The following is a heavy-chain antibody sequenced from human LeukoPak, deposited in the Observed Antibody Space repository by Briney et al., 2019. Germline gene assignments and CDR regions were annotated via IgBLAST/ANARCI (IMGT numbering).Heavy chain of an antibody. Sequence: SETLSLTCTVSGGSLSSYYWSWIRQPPGKGLEWIGYIYYSGSTNYHPSLKSRVPLPVDKSKTQLTLHLTSVTAAAPAGYSRAKEVGATVDAFDIWGQGTMVTVSS. CDR1: GGSLSSYY. J-gene: IGHJ3*02. CDR2: IYYSGST. CDR3: AKEVGATVDAFDI. V-gene: IGHV4-59*12. D-gene: IGHD1-26*01.